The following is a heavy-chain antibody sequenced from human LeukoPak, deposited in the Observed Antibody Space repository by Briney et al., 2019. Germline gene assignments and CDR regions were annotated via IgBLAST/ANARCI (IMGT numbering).Heavy chain of an antibody. CDR1: GYTFTGYY. Sequence: ASVKVSCKASGYTFTGYYMHWVRQAPGQGLEWMGWINPNSGGTNYAQKFQGRVTITRDTSISTAYMELSRLRSDDTAVYYCARVTAARAPFDYWGQGTLVSVSS. J-gene: IGHJ4*02. V-gene: IGHV1-2*02. CDR3: ARVTAARAPFDY. D-gene: IGHD6-6*01. CDR2: INPNSGGT.